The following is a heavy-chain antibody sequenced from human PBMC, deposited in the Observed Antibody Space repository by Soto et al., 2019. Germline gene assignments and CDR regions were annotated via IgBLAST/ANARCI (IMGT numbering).Heavy chain of an antibody. V-gene: IGHV4-59*08. J-gene: IGHJ4*02. Sequence: SETLSLTCTVSCGSISSYYWSWIRQPPGKGLEWIGYIYYSGSTNYNPSLKSRVTISVDTSKNQFSLKLSSVTAADTAVYYCARQFLFYDILTGYYSGYFDYWGQGTLVTVS. D-gene: IGHD3-9*01. CDR2: IYYSGST. CDR3: ARQFLFYDILTGYYSGYFDY. CDR1: CGSISSYY.